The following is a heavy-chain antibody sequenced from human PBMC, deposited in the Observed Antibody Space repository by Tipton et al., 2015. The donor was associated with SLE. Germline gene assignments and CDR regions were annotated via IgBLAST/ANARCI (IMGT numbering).Heavy chain of an antibody. CDR2: ISSSGSTI. CDR3: ARVGDSLTLVDV. Sequence: SLRLSCAASGFTFSSYEMNWVRQAPGKGLEWVSYISSSGSTIYYADSVKGRFTISRDNSKNTLYLQMNSLRAEDTAVYYCARVGDSLTLVDVWGQGTTVTVSS. CDR1: GFTFSSYE. J-gene: IGHJ6*02. D-gene: IGHD4-17*01. V-gene: IGHV3-48*03.